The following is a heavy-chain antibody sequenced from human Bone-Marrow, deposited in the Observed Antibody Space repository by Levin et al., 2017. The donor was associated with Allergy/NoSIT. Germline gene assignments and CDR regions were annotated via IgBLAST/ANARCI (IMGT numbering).Heavy chain of an antibody. CDR2: ISYDGSNK. J-gene: IGHJ6*02. D-gene: IGHD3-10*01. CDR3: ASYYYGSGSYYLSYYGMDV. CDR1: GFTFSSYA. Sequence: SCAASGFTFSSYAMHWVRQAPGKGLEWVAVISYDGSNKYYADSVKGRFTISRDNSKNTLYLQMNSLRAEDTAVYYCASYYYGSGSYYLSYYGMDVWGQGTTVTVSS. V-gene: IGHV3-30*04.